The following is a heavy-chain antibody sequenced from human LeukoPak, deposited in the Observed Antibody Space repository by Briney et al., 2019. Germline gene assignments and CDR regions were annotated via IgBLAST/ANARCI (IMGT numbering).Heavy chain of an antibody. Sequence: GGSLRLSCAASGFTFSSYSMNWVRQAPGKGLEWVSSISSSSSYIYYADSVKCRFTISRDNAKNSLYLQMNSLRAEDTAVYYCARGDYGDYDYYYYGMDVWGQGTTVTVSS. V-gene: IGHV3-21*01. CDR2: ISSSSSYI. J-gene: IGHJ6*02. D-gene: IGHD4-17*01. CDR3: ARGDYGDYDYYYYGMDV. CDR1: GFTFSSYS.